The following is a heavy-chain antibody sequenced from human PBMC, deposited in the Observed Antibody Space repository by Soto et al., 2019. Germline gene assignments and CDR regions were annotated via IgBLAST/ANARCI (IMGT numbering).Heavy chain of an antibody. CDR1: GFTFSDYY. CDR2: ISSSGSSI. Sequence: GGSLRLSCAASGFTFSDYYRSWIRQAPGKGLEWVSDISSSGSSIYYADSVKGRFTISRDNSKNTLYLQMNSLRAEDTAVYYCAKGSFDFWSGRRLPYGMDVWGQGTTVTVSS. D-gene: IGHD3-3*01. V-gene: IGHV3-11*01. J-gene: IGHJ6*02. CDR3: AKGSFDFWSGRRLPYGMDV.